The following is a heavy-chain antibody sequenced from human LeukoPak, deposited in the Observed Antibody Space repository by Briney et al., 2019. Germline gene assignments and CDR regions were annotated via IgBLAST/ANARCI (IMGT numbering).Heavy chain of an antibody. D-gene: IGHD3-10*01. CDR1: GFTFSSYW. CDR2: IKQDGSEN. V-gene: IGHV3-7*01. J-gene: IGHJ6*03. Sequence: GGSLRLSCAASGFTFSSYWMSWVRQAPGKGLEWVANIKQDGSENYFVDSVKGRFTISRDNAKNSLYLQMNSLRVEDTAVYYCARDRVTMIRGVRILDYYYCYMDVWGKGTTVTISS. CDR3: ARDRVTMIRGVRILDYYYCYMDV.